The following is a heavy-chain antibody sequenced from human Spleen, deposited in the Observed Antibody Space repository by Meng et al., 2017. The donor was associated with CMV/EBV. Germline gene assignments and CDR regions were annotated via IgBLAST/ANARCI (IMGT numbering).Heavy chain of an antibody. Sequence: ASVKVSCKASGYTFIDYYIHWVRQAPGQGLEWVGWFNPNSAGTDYAQKFQGRVTMTRDTSISTAYMELSRLTSDDTAVYYCVRALAPPGSIDYWGQGTLVTVSS. CDR3: VRALAPPGSIDY. CDR1: GYTFIDYY. J-gene: IGHJ4*02. CDR2: FNPNSAGT. D-gene: IGHD6-6*01. V-gene: IGHV1-2*02.